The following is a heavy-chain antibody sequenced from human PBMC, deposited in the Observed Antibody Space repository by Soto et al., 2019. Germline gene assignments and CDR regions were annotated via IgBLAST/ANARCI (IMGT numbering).Heavy chain of an antibody. D-gene: IGHD1-1*01. Sequence: SGPTLVNPTQTLTLTCAFSGFSLSTSGMRVSWIRQPPGKALQWLARIDWDDDKFYTTSLRTRLTISKDTSKNQVVLTMTNMDPVDTATYYCAKTGTDGSWFDPWGQGTLVTVSS. J-gene: IGHJ5*02. CDR3: AKTGTDGSWFDP. CDR2: IDWDDDK. V-gene: IGHV2-70*04. CDR1: GFSLSTSGMR.